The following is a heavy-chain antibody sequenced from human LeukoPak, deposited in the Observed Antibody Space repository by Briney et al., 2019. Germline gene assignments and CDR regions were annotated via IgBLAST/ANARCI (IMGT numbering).Heavy chain of an antibody. CDR2: ISAYNGNT. CDR3: ARLEGTTATRGD. J-gene: IGHJ4*02. V-gene: IGHV1-18*01. Sequence: VASVKVSCKASGYTFTSYGISWVRQAPGQGLEWMGWISAYNGNTNYAQKLQGRVTMTTDTSTSTAYMELSRLTSDDTAVYYCARLEGTTATRGDWGQGTLVTVSS. CDR1: GYTFTSYG. D-gene: IGHD4-11*01.